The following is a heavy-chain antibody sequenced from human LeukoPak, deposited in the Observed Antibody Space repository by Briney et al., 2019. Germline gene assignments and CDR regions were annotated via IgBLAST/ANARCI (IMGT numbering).Heavy chain of an antibody. V-gene: IGHV3-23*01. CDR1: GFNFANHA. CDR2: ISGGGDIT. Sequence: GGSLRLSCAASGFNFANHAMSWVRQTPGKGLEWVSAISGGGDITYYADSVTGRFTISRDNAKNALYLQMSSLRAEDTAIYYCARRYFDYWGQGTLVTVSS. J-gene: IGHJ4*02. CDR3: ARRYFDY.